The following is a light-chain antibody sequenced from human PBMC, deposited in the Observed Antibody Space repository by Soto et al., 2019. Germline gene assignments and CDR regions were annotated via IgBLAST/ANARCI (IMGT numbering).Light chain of an antibody. V-gene: IGKV1-6*01. CDR1: QGIRND. Sequence: AIQMTQSPSSLSASVGDRVTITCRASQGIRNDLGWYQQKAGKAPKLLIYAASSLESGVPSRFSGSGSGTDFTLTISSLQPEDFATYYCLQDYTYPLTFGGGTKVEIK. CDR3: LQDYTYPLT. CDR2: AAS. J-gene: IGKJ4*01.